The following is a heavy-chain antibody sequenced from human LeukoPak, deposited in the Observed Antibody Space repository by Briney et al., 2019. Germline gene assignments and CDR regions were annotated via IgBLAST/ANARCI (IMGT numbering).Heavy chain of an antibody. CDR1: GYSISSGYY. CDR2: IYHSGSI. J-gene: IGHJ5*02. Sequence: SETLSLTCTVSGYSISSGYYWGWIRQPPGKGLEWIGSIYHSGSIYYNPSLKSRVTISVDTSKNQFSLKLSSVTAADTAVYYCARDPAYYDSSGYYSTDWFDPWGQGTLVTVSS. D-gene: IGHD3-22*01. CDR3: ARDPAYYDSSGYYSTDWFDP. V-gene: IGHV4-38-2*02.